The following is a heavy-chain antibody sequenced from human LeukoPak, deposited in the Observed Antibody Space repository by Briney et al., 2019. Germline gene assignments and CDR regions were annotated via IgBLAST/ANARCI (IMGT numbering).Heavy chain of an antibody. CDR1: GYTFTRYA. Sequence: GASVKVSCKASGYTFTRYAINWLRQAPGQGLEWMGWINMYTANPAYAQSFTERFVFSLDTSVTTAYLQISNLKTEDTAVYYCARHDNDDDFDYWGQGTLVTVSS. J-gene: IGHJ4*02. V-gene: IGHV7-4-1*02. CDR2: INMYTANP. D-gene: IGHD3-16*01. CDR3: ARHDNDDDFDY.